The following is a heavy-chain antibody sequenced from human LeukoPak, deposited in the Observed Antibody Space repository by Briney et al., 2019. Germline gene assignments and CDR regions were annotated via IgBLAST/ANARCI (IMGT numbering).Heavy chain of an antibody. CDR1: GFTFSSYS. V-gene: IGHV3-23*01. J-gene: IGHJ5*02. D-gene: IGHD5-24*01. CDR3: AKIQFQLPPARWPSIS. Sequence: GGSLRLSCAASGFTFSSYSMNWARQAPTKGLEWVSTISGSGDGTYYADSVKGRFTISRDNAKNTLYLQTNSLRAEDTAIYYCAKIQFQLPPARWPSISWGQGTLVTVSS. CDR2: ISGSGDGT.